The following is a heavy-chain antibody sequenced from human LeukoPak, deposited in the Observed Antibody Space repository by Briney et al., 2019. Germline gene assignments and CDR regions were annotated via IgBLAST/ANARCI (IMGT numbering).Heavy chain of an antibody. CDR3: AKGITGNSFYFDY. CDR1: GLSFGSDG. Sequence: GGSLRLSCAASGLSFGSDGIHWVRQAPGKGLEWLANINHDGSSKYYADSVRGRFTVSRDNSKNTLYLEMSSLRAEDTAVYFCAKGITGNSFYFDYWGQGTLVTVSS. J-gene: IGHJ4*02. D-gene: IGHD1-20*01. CDR2: INHDGSSK. V-gene: IGHV3-30*02.